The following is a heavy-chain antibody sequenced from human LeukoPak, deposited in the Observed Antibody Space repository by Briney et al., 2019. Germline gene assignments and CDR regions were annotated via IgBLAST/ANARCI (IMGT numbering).Heavy chain of an antibody. V-gene: IGHV4-31*03. CDR2: IYYSGRP. CDR3: ARDWEKYYGSGSYWYFDL. J-gene: IGHJ2*01. D-gene: IGHD3-10*01. CDR1: GGSISSGGYY. Sequence: SQTLSLTCTVSGGSISSGGYYWSWIRQHPGKGLGWNGYIYYSGRPYYNPSHKGRVTISVDTSKNQFSLKLSSVTAADTAVYYCARDWEKYYGSGSYWYFDLWGRGTLVTVSS.